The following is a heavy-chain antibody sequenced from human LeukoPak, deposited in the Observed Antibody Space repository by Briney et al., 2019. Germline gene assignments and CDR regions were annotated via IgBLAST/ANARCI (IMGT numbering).Heavy chain of an antibody. J-gene: IGHJ4*02. CDR1: GFTFSSYA. CDR3: ARARYYYGSGSYIDY. D-gene: IGHD3-10*01. V-gene: IGHV3-30-3*01. Sequence: PGGSLRLSCAASGFTFSSYAMHWVRQAPGKGLEWVAIISYDGSNKYYADSVKGRFTISRDNSKNTLYLQMNSLRAEDTAAYYCARARYYYGSGSYIDYWGQGTLVTVSS. CDR2: ISYDGSNK.